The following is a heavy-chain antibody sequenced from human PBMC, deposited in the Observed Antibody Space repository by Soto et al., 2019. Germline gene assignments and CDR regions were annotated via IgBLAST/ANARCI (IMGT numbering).Heavy chain of an antibody. CDR2: IYHSGST. D-gene: IGHD3-9*01. CDR3: ARFTVLRYFDWLPGYFDY. CDR1: GYSISSGYY. J-gene: IGHJ4*02. V-gene: IGHV4-38-2*01. Sequence: ASETLSLTCAVSGYSISSGYYWGWIRQPPGKGLEWIGSIYHSGSTHYNPSLKSRVTISVDTSKNQFSLKLSSVTAADTAVYYCARFTVLRYFDWLPGYFDYWGQGTLVTSPQ.